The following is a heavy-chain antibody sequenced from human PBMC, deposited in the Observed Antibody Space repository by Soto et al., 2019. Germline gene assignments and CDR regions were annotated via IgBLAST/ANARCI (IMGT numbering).Heavy chain of an antibody. D-gene: IGHD6-13*01. Sequence: GGSLRLSCAASGFTFSSYDMHWVRQAPGKGLEWVSAIGTAGDTYYPGSVKGRFTISRENAKNSLYLQMNSLRAEDTAVYYCAGIAAAGNVGFDPWGQGTLVTVSS. V-gene: IGHV3-13*01. J-gene: IGHJ5*02. CDR1: GFTFSSYD. CDR2: IGTAGDT. CDR3: AGIAAAGNVGFDP.